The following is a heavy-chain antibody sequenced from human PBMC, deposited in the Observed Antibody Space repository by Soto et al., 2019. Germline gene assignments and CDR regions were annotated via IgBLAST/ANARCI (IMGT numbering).Heavy chain of an antibody. Sequence: QVQLVQSGAEVKKPGASVKVSCKSSGYTCTGYYMHWVRQAPGQGLEWMGWINPNSGGTNYAQKFQGWVTLTRDTAISTAYMELSRRRSDDTAVYYCARDGFRLHWYSGSYFFDYLGQGTLVTVSS. CDR3: ARDGFRLHWYSGSYFFDY. CDR2: INPNSGGT. D-gene: IGHD1-26*01. V-gene: IGHV1-2*04. CDR1: GYTCTGYY. J-gene: IGHJ4*02.